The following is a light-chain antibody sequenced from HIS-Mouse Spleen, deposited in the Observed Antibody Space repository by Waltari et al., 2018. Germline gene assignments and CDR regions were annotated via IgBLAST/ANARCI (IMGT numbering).Light chain of an antibody. Sequence: QSALTQPASVSGSPGQSIPLSCTGTSSDVGGYNYVSWYQPHPGKAPKLMIYDVSNRPSGVSNRFSGSKSGNTASLTISGLQAEDEADYYCSSYTSSSTWVFGGGTKLTVL. V-gene: IGLV2-14*03. CDR2: DVS. CDR3: SSYTSSSTWV. CDR1: SSDVGGYNY. J-gene: IGLJ3*02.